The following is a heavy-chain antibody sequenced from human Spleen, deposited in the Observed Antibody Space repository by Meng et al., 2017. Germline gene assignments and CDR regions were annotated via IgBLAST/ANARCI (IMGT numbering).Heavy chain of an antibody. D-gene: IGHD4-11*01. Sequence: LRQWGAVLLQPSESLSAPCGLRGRYNWTYYWRGLRQPAGKELEWIGEINHSESTNYNPSLQSRSTISVDTSQNNLSLKLSSVTAADSAVYYCARGPTTMAHDFDYWGQGTLVTVSS. CDR2: INHSEST. CDR3: ARGPTTMAHDFDY. J-gene: IGHJ4*02. CDR1: GRYNWTYY. V-gene: IGHV4-34*01.